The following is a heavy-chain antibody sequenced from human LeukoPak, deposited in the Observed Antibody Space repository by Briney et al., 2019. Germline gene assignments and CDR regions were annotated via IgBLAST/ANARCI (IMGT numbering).Heavy chain of an antibody. Sequence: ASVKVSCKASGFTFTSSAMQWVRQDRGQRLEWIGWIVVGSGNTNYAQKFQERVTITRDMSTSTAYMELSSLRSEDTAVYYCAADPGYSSSWYGTSDYWGQGTLVTVSS. CDR1: GFTFTSSA. V-gene: IGHV1-58*02. CDR3: AADPGYSSSWYGTSDY. D-gene: IGHD6-13*01. CDR2: IVVGSGNT. J-gene: IGHJ4*02.